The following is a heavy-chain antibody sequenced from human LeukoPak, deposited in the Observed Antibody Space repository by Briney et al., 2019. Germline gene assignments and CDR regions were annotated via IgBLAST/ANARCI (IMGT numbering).Heavy chain of an antibody. V-gene: IGHV3-23*01. CDR3: AKPRLWFGELLGYFDY. CDR2: ISGSGGST. CDR1: GFTFSSYA. J-gene: IGHJ4*02. Sequence: GGSLRLSYAASGFTFSSYAMSWVRQAPGKGLEWVSAISGSGGSTYYADSVKGRFTISRDNSKNTLYLQMNSLRAEDTAVYYCAKPRLWFGELLGYFDYWGQGTLVTVSS. D-gene: IGHD3-10*01.